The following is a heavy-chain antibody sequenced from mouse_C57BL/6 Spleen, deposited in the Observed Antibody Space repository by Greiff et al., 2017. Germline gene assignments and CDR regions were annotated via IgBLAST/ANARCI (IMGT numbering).Heavy chain of an antibody. Sequence: EVHLVESGPGLVKPSQSLSLTCSVTGYSITSGYYWNWIRQFPGNKLEWMGYISYSGSNNYNPSLKNRISITRDTSKNQFFLMLNSVTTEDTATYYCARENYGGNFDYWGQGTTLTVSS. CDR3: ARENYGGNFDY. J-gene: IGHJ2*01. V-gene: IGHV3-6*01. D-gene: IGHD1-1*02. CDR1: GYSITSGYY. CDR2: ISYSGSN.